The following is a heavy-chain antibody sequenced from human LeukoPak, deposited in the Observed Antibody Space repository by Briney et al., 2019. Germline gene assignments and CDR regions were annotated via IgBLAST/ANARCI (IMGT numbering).Heavy chain of an antibody. Sequence: GASLKVSCKASGGTFSSHAISWVRQAPGQGLEWMGRIIPILGIANYAQKFQGRVTITADKSTSTAYMELSSLRSEDTAVYYRARVEMATIYFDYWGQGTLVTVSS. CDR2: IIPILGIA. D-gene: IGHD5-24*01. J-gene: IGHJ4*02. CDR1: GGTFSSHA. V-gene: IGHV1-69*04. CDR3: ARVEMATIYFDY.